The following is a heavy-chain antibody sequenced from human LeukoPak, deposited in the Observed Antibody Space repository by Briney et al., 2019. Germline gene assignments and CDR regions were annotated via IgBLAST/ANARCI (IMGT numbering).Heavy chain of an antibody. CDR1: GVSISSSSYY. CDR3: ARPRQGDYYFDY. CDR2: IYYSGNT. D-gene: IGHD2-21*02. V-gene: IGHV4-39*01. Sequence: PSETLSLTCTVSGVSISSSSYYWGWIRQPPGKGLEWIGSIYYSGNTYYNPSLKSRVTISVDTSKNQFSLKLSSVTAADTAVYYCARPRQGDYYFDYWGQGTLVTVSS. J-gene: IGHJ4*02.